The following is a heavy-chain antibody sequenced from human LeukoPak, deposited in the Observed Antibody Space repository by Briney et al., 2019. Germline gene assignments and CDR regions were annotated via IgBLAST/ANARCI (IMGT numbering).Heavy chain of an antibody. CDR1: GGSISSGSYY. Sequence: PSQTLSLTCSVSGGSISSGSYYWSWIRQPAGKGLEWIGRIYTSGSTNYNPSLKSRVTISVDTSKNQFSLKLSSVTAADTAVYYCARSVGAGDYWGQGTLVTVSS. CDR2: IYTSGST. J-gene: IGHJ4*02. V-gene: IGHV4-61*02. CDR3: ARSVGAGDY. D-gene: IGHD1-26*01.